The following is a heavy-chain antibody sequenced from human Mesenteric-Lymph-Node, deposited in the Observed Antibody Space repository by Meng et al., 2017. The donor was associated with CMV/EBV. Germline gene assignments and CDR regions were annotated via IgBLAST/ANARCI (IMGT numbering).Heavy chain of an antibody. CDR3: ARQYSSSFPDY. J-gene: IGHJ4*02. D-gene: IGHD6-6*01. CDR2: IYHSGSTST. CDR1: GDSISSTNW. Sequence: SETLSLTCAVSGDSISSTNWWSWVRQPPGKGLEWIGEIYHSGSTSTNYNPSLKSRVTIAVDTSKKQFSLKLFSVTAADTAVYYCARQYSSSFPDYWGQGTLVTVSS. V-gene: IGHV4-4*02.